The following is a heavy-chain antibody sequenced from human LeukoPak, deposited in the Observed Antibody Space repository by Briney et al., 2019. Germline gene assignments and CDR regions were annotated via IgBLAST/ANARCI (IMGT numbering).Heavy chain of an antibody. Sequence: ASVNLSCKASGYTFTDYYMHWVRQAPGQGLEWMGWLNPNSGGTNYVQKFQGRVTMTRDTSISTAYMELSRLTSDDTAVYYCAVTFTVTTAFDYWGQGTLVTVSS. V-gene: IGHV1-2*02. CDR3: AVTFTVTTAFDY. CDR1: GYTFTDYY. J-gene: IGHJ4*02. D-gene: IGHD4-17*01. CDR2: LNPNSGGT.